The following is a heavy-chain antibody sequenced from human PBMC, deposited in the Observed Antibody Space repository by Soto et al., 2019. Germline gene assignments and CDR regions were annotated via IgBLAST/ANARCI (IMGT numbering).Heavy chain of an antibody. D-gene: IGHD3-16*02. CDR3: ARVLGELSFHDAFDI. V-gene: IGHV4-59*01. J-gene: IGHJ3*02. CDR1: GGSISSYY. Sequence: SETLSLTCTVSGGSISSYYWSWIRQPPGKGLEWIGYIYYSGSTNYNPSLKSRVTISVDTSKNQFSLKLSSVTAVDTAVYYCARVLGELSFHDAFDIWGQGTMVTVSS. CDR2: IYYSGST.